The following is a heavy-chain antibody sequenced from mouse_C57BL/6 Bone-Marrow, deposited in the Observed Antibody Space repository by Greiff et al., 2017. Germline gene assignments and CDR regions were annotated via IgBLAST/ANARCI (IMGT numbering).Heavy chain of an antibody. CDR2: INYDGSST. CDR1: GFTFSDYY. CDR3: TGDQGAMDY. Sequence: EVKVVESEGGLVQPGSSMKLSCTASGFTFSDYYMAWVRQVPEKGLEWVANINYDGSSTYYLDSLKSRFIISRDNAKNILYLQMSSLKSEDTATYYCTGDQGAMDYWGQGTSVTVSS. D-gene: IGHD3-2*02. V-gene: IGHV5-16*01. J-gene: IGHJ4*01.